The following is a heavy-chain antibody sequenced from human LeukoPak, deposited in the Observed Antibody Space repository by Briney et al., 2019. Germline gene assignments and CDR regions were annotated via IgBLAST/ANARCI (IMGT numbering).Heavy chain of an antibody. V-gene: IGHV4-39*07. Sequence: SETLSLTCTVSGGSISSSSYYWGWIRQPPGKGLEWIGSIYYSGSTYYNPSLKSRVTISVDTSKNQFSLKLSSVTAADTAVYYCARVRKGGSGSSPNWFDPWGQGTLVTVSS. CDR2: IYYSGST. CDR3: ARVRKGGSGSSPNWFDP. CDR1: GGSISSSSYY. J-gene: IGHJ5*02. D-gene: IGHD3-10*01.